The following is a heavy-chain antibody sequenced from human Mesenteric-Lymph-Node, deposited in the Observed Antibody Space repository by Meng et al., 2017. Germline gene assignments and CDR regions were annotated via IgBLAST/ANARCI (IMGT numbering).Heavy chain of an antibody. Sequence: GESLKISCAASGVTFSSYAMSWVRQAPGKGLEWVSAISGSGGSTYYADSVKGRFTISRDNSKNTLYLQMNSLRAEDTAVYYCAKYGSYCGGDCYPTPPENWFDPWGQGTLVTVSS. CDR2: ISGSGGST. CDR1: GVTFSSYA. CDR3: AKYGSYCGGDCYPTPPENWFDP. V-gene: IGHV3-23*01. D-gene: IGHD2-21*02. J-gene: IGHJ5*02.